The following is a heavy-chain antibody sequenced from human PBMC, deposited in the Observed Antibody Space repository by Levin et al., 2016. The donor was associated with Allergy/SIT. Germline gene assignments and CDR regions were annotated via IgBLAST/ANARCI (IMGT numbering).Heavy chain of an antibody. CDR1: GYTFTSYG. Sequence: ASVKVSCKASGYTFTSYGISWVRQAPGQGLEWMGWISGYNGNTNYAQKLQGRVTMTTDTSTSTAYMELRSLRSDDTAVYYCARVPTSRTTVTYYYGMDVWGQGTTVTVSS. D-gene: IGHD4-17*01. CDR2: ISGYNGNT. V-gene: IGHV1-18*01. CDR3: ARVPTSRTTVTYYYGMDV. J-gene: IGHJ6*02.